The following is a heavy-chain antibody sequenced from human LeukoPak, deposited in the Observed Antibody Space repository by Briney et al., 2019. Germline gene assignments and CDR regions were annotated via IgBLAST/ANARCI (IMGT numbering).Heavy chain of an antibody. CDR1: GGSFSGYY. D-gene: IGHD3-3*01. J-gene: IGHJ4*02. Sequence: SETLSLTCAVYGGSFSGYYWSWIRQPPGKGLEWIGEINHSGSTNYNPSLKSRVTISVDTPKNQFSLKLSSVTAADTAVYYCARRGTTIFGVARDYWGQGTLVTVSS. V-gene: IGHV4-34*01. CDR3: ARRGTTIFGVARDY. CDR2: INHSGST.